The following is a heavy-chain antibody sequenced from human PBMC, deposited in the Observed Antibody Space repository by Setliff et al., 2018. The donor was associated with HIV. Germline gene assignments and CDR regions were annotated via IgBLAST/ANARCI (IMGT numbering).Heavy chain of an antibody. J-gene: IGHJ1*01. CDR2: VVPTIHEA. Sequence: ASVKVSCKASGVTFNYSFITWVRQAPGQGLEWMGGVVPTIHEATYAQKFQGRVTITADESATTVYMGMSGLTSEDTAIYYWARGADASGYFYREYFQHWGQGTLVTVSS. D-gene: IGHD3-22*01. V-gene: IGHV1-69*13. CDR3: ARGADASGYFYREYFQH. CDR1: GVTFNYSF.